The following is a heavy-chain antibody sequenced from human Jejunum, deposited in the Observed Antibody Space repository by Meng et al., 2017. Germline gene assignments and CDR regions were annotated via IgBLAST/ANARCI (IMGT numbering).Heavy chain of an antibody. Sequence: ASVKVSCKTSGYRFTDLYIHWVRQAPGQGLEWMGWMNPDNGDTNSAQKFQGRVTMTRDTSIGTGYMELSGLRSDDTAVYYCATPGSLALCQSWGQGTLVTVSS. D-gene: IGHD1-14*01. V-gene: IGHV1-2*02. J-gene: IGHJ5*02. CDR2: MNPDNGDT. CDR1: GYRFTDLY. CDR3: ATPGSLALCQS.